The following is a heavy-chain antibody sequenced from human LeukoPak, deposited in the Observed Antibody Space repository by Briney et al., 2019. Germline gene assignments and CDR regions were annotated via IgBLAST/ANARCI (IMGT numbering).Heavy chain of an antibody. CDR2: INPNSGGT. Sequence: ASVKVSCKASGYTFTGYYMHWVRQAPGQGLEWMGWINPNSGGTNYAQKFQGRVTMTRDMSISTAYMELSRLRSDDTAVYYCARDDGSGIDWFDPWGQGTLVTVSS. J-gene: IGHJ5*02. CDR3: ARDDGSGIDWFDP. CDR1: GYTFTGYY. V-gene: IGHV1-2*02. D-gene: IGHD3-10*01.